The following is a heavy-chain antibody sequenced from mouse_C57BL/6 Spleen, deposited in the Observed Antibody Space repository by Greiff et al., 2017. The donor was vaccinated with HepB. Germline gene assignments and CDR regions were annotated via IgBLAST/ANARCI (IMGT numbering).Heavy chain of an antibody. Sequence: QVHVKQPGAELVRPGSSVKLSCKASGYTFTSYWMHWVKQRPIQGLEWIGNIDPSDSETHYNQKFKDKATLTVDKSSSTAYMQLSSLTSEDSAVYYCARGGGTGSYFDYWGQGTTRTVSS. D-gene: IGHD4-1*01. CDR2: IDPSDSET. J-gene: IGHJ2*01. CDR1: GYTFTSYW. V-gene: IGHV1-52*01. CDR3: ARGGGTGSYFDY.